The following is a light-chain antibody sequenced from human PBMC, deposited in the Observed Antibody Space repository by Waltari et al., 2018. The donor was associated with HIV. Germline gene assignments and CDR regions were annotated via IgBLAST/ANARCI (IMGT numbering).Light chain of an antibody. CDR3: YSAADNTWV. J-gene: IGLJ3*02. CDR2: KDS. CDR1: VLAKKY. Sequence: SYELTQPSSVSVSPGQTARITCSGDVLAKKYARWFQKKPGQAPVLVIYKDSERPSGIPDRFSGSSSGTTVTLTISGAQVEDEADYYCYSAADNTWVFGGGTKLTVL. V-gene: IGLV3-27*01.